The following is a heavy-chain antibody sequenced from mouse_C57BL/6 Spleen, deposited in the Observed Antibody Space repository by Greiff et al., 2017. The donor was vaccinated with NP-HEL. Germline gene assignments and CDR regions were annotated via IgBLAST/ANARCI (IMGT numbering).Heavy chain of an antibody. J-gene: IGHJ4*01. CDR1: GYTFTSYW. CDR2: IDPSDSYT. Sequence: VQLQQPGAELVMPGASVKLSCKASGYTFTSYWMHWVKQRPGQGLEWIGEIDPSDSYTNYNQKFKGKSTLTVDKSSSTAYMQLSSLTSEDSAVYYCARLDYYGSSYPYYYAMDYWGQGTSVTVSS. CDR3: ARLDYYGSSYPYYYAMDY. V-gene: IGHV1-69*01. D-gene: IGHD1-1*01.